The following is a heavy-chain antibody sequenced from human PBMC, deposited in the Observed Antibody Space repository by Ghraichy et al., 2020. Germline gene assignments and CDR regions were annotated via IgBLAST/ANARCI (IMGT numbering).Heavy chain of an antibody. J-gene: IGHJ4*02. Sequence: SETLSLTCAVYGGSFSGYYWSWIRQPPGKGLEWIGEINHSGSTNYNPSLKSRVTISVDTSKNQFSLKLSSVTAADTAVYYCARALPGSRSGGKFLYWGQGTLVTVSS. D-gene: IGHD4-23*01. CDR1: GGSFSGYY. CDR2: INHSGST. CDR3: ARALPGSRSGGKFLY. V-gene: IGHV4-34*01.